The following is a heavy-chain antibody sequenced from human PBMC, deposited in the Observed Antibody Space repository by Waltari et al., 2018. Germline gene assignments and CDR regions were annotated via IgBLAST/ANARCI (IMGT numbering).Heavy chain of an antibody. CDR2: ISWNSGSI. Sequence: EVQLVESGGGLVQPGRSLRLSCAASGFTFDDYAMHWVRQAPGKGLEWVSGISWNSGSIGYADSVKGRFTISRDNAKNSLYLQMNSLRAEDMVLYYCAKSIFAYGMDVWGQGTTVTVSS. CDR3: AKSIFAYGMDV. D-gene: IGHD3-3*01. J-gene: IGHJ6*02. CDR1: GFTFDDYA. V-gene: IGHV3-9*03.